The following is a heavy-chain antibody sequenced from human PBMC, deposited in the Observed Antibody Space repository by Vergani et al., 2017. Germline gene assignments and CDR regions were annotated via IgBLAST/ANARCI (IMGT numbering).Heavy chain of an antibody. Sequence: EVQLVESGGGLVQPGGSLRLSCAASGFTVSSNYMSWVRQAPGKGLEWVSVIYSGGSTYYADSVKGRFTISRDNSKNTLYLQMNSLRAEDTAVYYCARDWLEEWFGELTGHWGQGTLVTVSS. D-gene: IGHD3-10*01. J-gene: IGHJ4*02. CDR2: IYSGGST. CDR1: GFTVSSNY. CDR3: ARDWLEEWFGELTGH. V-gene: IGHV3-66*01.